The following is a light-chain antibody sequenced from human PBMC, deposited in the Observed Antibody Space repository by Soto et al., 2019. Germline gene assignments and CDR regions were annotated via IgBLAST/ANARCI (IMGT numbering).Light chain of an antibody. CDR3: QQANSFPLT. CDR2: AAS. Sequence: DIQMTQSPSSVSASVGDRVSITCRASQAISSWLAWYQQKPGKAPKLLIYAASTLQRGVPSRFSGSGSGTDFTLTISSLQTEDSATYYCQQANSFPLTFGGGTKVEIK. CDR1: QAISSW. J-gene: IGKJ4*01. V-gene: IGKV1-12*01.